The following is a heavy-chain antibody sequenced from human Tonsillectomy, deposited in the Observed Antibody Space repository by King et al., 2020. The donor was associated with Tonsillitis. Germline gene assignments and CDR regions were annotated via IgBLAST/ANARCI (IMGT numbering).Heavy chain of an antibody. Sequence: QLQESGPGLVKPSETLSLTRTVSGYSISSGYYWGWTRQPPGKGLEWVGSIYHSGRTYYNPSLKSRVTISEDTSKNQFSLKLSSVTAADTAVYYCARDGGYSSSWYFPHYYYCGIDVWGQGTTVTVSS. CDR1: GYSISSGYY. D-gene: IGHD6-13*01. J-gene: IGHJ6*02. CDR3: ARDGGYSSSWYFPHYYYCGIDV. V-gene: IGHV4-38-2*02. CDR2: IYHSGRT.